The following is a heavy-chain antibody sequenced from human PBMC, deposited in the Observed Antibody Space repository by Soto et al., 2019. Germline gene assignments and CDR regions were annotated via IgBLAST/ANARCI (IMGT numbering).Heavy chain of an antibody. CDR2: IYYSGST. CDR3: ARERPITIFGVVIIGSHFDY. V-gene: IGHV4-30-4*01. J-gene: IGHJ4*02. Sequence: SETLSLTCTVSGGSISSGDYYWSWIRQPPGEGLEWIGYIYYSGSTYYNPSLKGRVTISVDTSKNQFSLKLSSVTAADTAVYYCARERPITIFGVVIIGSHFDYWGQGTLVTVSS. D-gene: IGHD3-3*01. CDR1: GGSISSGDYY.